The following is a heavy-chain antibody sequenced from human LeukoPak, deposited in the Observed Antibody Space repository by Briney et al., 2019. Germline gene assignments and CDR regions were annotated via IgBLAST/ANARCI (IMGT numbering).Heavy chain of an antibody. D-gene: IGHD5-18*01. CDR3: ARDLAYSRLDY. CDR2: INPDGNKK. V-gene: IGHV3-7*01. CDR1: GFTFDDYA. J-gene: IGHJ4*02. Sequence: PGGSLRLSCAASGFTFDDYAMHWVRQAPGKGLEWVASINPDGNKKYSADSVKGRFTISRDNAENSLYLQMNSLRVEDTAFYYCARDLAYSRLDYWGQGMLVTVSS.